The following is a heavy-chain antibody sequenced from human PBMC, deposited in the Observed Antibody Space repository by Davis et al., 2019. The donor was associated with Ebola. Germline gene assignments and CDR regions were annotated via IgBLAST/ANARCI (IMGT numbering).Heavy chain of an antibody. Sequence: AASVKVSCKTSGYTFTNYGITWVRQAPGQGLEWMGWISAYNGNINYVQKLQGRVTMTTDTSTSTAYMELRSLRSDDTAVYYCARDGYSSGWYNDYGMDVWGKGTTVTVSS. CDR1: GYTFTNYG. V-gene: IGHV1-18*04. J-gene: IGHJ6*04. CDR2: ISAYNGNI. D-gene: IGHD6-19*01. CDR3: ARDGYSSGWYNDYGMDV.